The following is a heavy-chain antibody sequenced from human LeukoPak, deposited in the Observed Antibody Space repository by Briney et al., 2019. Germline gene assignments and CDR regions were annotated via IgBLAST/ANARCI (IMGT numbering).Heavy chain of an antibody. J-gene: IGHJ4*02. CDR3: ARGFYHAGSHFAY. Sequence: SQTLSLTCAVSGGSISSGDFPWSWIRQPPGKGLEWIGSVVHTGHTSYNPSLESRVTISVDMSKNHLSLRLTSVTAADTAVYYCARGFYHAGSHFAYWGQGTLVTVSS. CDR2: VVHTGHT. D-gene: IGHD3-10*01. CDR1: GGSISSGDFP. V-gene: IGHV4-30-2*01.